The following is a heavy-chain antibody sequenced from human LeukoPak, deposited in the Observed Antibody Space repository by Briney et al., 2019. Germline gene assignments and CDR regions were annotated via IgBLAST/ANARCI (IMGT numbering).Heavy chain of an antibody. Sequence: SETLSLTCTVSGGSISGYYWSWLRQPPGKGLQWIGYIHYSGSTNYNPSLKSRVTISVDKSKNQFSLKLSSVTAADTAVYYCARGGTRSYGGNPLGYWGQGTLVTVSS. CDR2: IHYSGST. V-gene: IGHV4-59*12. CDR3: ARGGTRSYGGNPLGY. CDR1: GGSISGYY. D-gene: IGHD4-23*01. J-gene: IGHJ4*02.